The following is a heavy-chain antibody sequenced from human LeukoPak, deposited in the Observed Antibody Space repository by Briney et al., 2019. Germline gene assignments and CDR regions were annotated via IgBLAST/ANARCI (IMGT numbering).Heavy chain of an antibody. CDR2: IYYSGNS. D-gene: IGHD2-2*01. J-gene: IGHJ6*02. CDR3: ARDPRGGYCSSTSCYGMDV. CDR1: GGSISSGDYY. Sequence: PSETLSLTCTVSGGSISSGDYYWSWIRQHPGKGLEWIGYIYYSGNSYYSPSLKSRVDISIDTSKNQFSLKLSSVTAADTAIYFCARDPRGGYCSSTSCYGMDVWGQGTTVTVSS. V-gene: IGHV4-31*03.